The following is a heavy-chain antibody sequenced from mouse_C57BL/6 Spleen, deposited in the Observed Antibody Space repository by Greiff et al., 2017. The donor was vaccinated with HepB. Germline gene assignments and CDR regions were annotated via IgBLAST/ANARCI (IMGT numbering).Heavy chain of an antibody. J-gene: IGHJ2*01. CDR3: ARRVLGNYYDY. V-gene: IGHV1-69*01. D-gene: IGHD2-14*01. Sequence: VQLQQPGAELVMPGASVKLSCKASGYTFTSYWMHWVKQRPGQGLEWIGEIDPSDSYTNYNQKFKGKSTLTVDKSSSTAYMQLSSLTSEDSAVYYCARRVLGNYYDYWGQGTTLTVSS. CDR2: IDPSDSYT. CDR1: GYTFTSYW.